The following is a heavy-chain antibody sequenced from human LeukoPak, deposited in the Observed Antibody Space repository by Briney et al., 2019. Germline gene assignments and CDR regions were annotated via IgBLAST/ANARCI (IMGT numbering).Heavy chain of an antibody. J-gene: IGHJ4*02. V-gene: IGHV1-24*01. Sequence: ASVKVSCTVSGYTLTELSIHWVRQAPGKGLEWMGGFDPEDGETIYAQKFQGRVTMTEDTSTDTAYMELSSLRSEDTAVYYCATGLLDGGNYPFDYCGQGTLVTVSS. CDR3: ATGLLDGGNYPFDY. CDR2: FDPEDGET. D-gene: IGHD4-23*01. CDR1: GYTLTELS.